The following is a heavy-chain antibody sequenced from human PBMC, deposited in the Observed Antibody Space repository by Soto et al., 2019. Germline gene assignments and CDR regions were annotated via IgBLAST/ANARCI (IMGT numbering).Heavy chain of an antibody. J-gene: IGHJ5*02. D-gene: IGHD2-21*02. CDR2: VYEGAVK. CDR3: AHDLPGLTAFDP. CDR1: GFSLTTSGVG. V-gene: IGHV2-5*02. Sequence: SASKLVNPTPPLTLIGTFSGFSLTTSGVGVAWIRQPPGKALEWLALVYEGAVKRCSASLKRRLTLTKAASKTQLCLIMTDLAHVDTPTSFCAHDLPGLTAFDPCGQGSLVTAPQ.